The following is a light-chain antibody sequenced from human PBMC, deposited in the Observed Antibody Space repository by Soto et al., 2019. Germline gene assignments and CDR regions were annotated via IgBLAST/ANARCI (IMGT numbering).Light chain of an antibody. CDR1: QSVRSS. J-gene: IGKJ4*02. CDR3: QWRSGRPRP. Sequence: EILLTQSPATLSLSPGERATLSCRASQSVRSSLAWYQQKPGQAPRLLIYDASNRATGIPGRFSGSGSGTDFTLSSGILGPEQFAVYYCQWRSGRPRPFGGGAKVELK. CDR2: DAS. V-gene: IGKV3-11*01.